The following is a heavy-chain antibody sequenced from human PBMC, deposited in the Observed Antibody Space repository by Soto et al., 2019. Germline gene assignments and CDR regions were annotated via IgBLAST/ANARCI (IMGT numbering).Heavy chain of an antibody. V-gene: IGHV1-18*01. J-gene: IGHJ4*02. CDR3: ARDLTPGLVDH. D-gene: IGHD3-9*01. CDR1: GYTFTSYG. Sequence: QVQLVQSGAEVKKPGASVKVSCKASGYTFTSYGISWVRQAPGQGLEWMGWISAYNGNTNYAQKLQGRXTXTXYTSPSTAYMELRSLRSDDTAVYYCARDLTPGLVDHWGQGTLVTVSS. CDR2: ISAYNGNT.